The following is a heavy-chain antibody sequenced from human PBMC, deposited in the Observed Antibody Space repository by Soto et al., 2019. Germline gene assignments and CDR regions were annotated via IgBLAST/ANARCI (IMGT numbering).Heavy chain of an antibody. CDR2: IDPSDSQT. CDR1: GYSFAGYW. CDR3: ARQIYDSDTGPNFQYYFDS. V-gene: IGHV5-10-1*01. Sequence: GESLKISCKGSGYSFAGYWITWVRQKPGKGLEWMGRIDPSDSQTHYSPSFRGHVTISVTKSITTVFLQWSSLRASDTAMYHCARQIYDSDTGPNFQYYFDSWGQGTPVTVSS. D-gene: IGHD3-22*01. J-gene: IGHJ4*02.